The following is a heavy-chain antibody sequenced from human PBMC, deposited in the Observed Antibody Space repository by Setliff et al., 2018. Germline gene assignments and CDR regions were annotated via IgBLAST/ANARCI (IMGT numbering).Heavy chain of an antibody. Sequence: GGSLRLSCAASGFTFSTHSMNWVRQAPGKGLEWVSSISRSSTYIYYADSMKGRFTISRDDAKNSLYLQMNSLRAEDTAVYYCASAVQILGDYYYYMDVWGKGTTVTVSS. D-gene: IGHD1-26*01. CDR2: ISRSSTYI. CDR1: GFTFSTHS. J-gene: IGHJ6*03. CDR3: ASAVQILGDYYYYMDV. V-gene: IGHV3-21*01.